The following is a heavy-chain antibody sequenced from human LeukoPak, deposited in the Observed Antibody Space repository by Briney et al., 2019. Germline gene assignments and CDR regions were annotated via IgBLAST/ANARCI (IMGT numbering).Heavy chain of an antibody. J-gene: IGHJ4*02. D-gene: IGHD3-9*01. Sequence: PGGSLRLSCADSGFTVSSNYMRWVRQAPGKGLEWVSVIYSGGSTHYADSVKGRFTISRDNSKNTLYLQMNSLRADDTAVYYCARDRLHYDSLAGYPADWGQGTLVTVSS. CDR1: GFTVSSNY. CDR3: ARDRLHYDSLAGYPAD. V-gene: IGHV3-66*01. CDR2: IYSGGST.